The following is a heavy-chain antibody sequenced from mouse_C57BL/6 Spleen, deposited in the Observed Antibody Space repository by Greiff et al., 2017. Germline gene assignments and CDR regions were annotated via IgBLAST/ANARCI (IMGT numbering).Heavy chain of an antibody. CDR2: IRNKANGYTT. J-gene: IGHJ4*01. D-gene: IGHD4-1*01. V-gene: IGHV7-3*01. CDR1: GFTFTDYY. Sequence: EVKLLESGGGLVQPGGSLSLSCAASGFTFTDYYMSWVRQPPGKALEWLGFIRNKANGYTTEYSASVKGRFTISRDNSQSILYLQMNALSAEDSATYYCARYNWDGDYYVMDYWGQGTSVTVSS. CDR3: ARYNWDGDYYVMDY.